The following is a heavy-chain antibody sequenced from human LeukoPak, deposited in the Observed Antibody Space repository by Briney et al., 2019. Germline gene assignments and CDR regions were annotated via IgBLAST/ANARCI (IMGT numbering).Heavy chain of an antibody. Sequence: SETLSLTCTVSGGSISSYYWSWIRQPPGKGLEWIGYIYYSGSTNYNPSLKSRVTISVDTSKNQFSLKLSSVTAADTAVYYCARHTYSSSSRSFYYYMDVWGKGTTVTVSS. D-gene: IGHD6-6*01. J-gene: IGHJ6*03. V-gene: IGHV4-59*01. CDR3: ARHTYSSSSRSFYYYMDV. CDR1: GGSISSYY. CDR2: IYYSGST.